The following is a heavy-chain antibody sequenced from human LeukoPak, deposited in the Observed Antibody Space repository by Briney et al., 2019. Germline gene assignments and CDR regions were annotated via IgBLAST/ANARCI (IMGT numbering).Heavy chain of an antibody. CDR1: GFTFSSYS. CDR2: ISSSSSTI. V-gene: IGHV3-48*01. J-gene: IGHJ5*02. CDR3: ARGKTSQNIVTRKTYNWFDP. Sequence: GGSLRLSCAASGFTFSSYSMNWVRQAPGKGLDWVSYISSSSSTIYYADSVKGRFTISRDNAKNSLYLQMNSLRAEGTAVYYCARGKTSQNIVTRKTYNWFDPWGQGTLVTVSS. D-gene: IGHD2/OR15-2a*01.